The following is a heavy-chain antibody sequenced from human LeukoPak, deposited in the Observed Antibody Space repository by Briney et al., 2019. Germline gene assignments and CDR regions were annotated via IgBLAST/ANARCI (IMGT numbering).Heavy chain of an antibody. D-gene: IGHD6-13*01. J-gene: IGHJ6*02. CDR1: GFTVSSNY. CDR2: IYIGGTT. V-gene: IGHV3-66*01. Sequence: PGGSLRLSCAASGFTVSSNYMNWVRLAPGKGLEWVSVIYIGGTTYYVDSVKGRFTISRDNSRNTVYLQMNSLRAEDTAVYFCARSKPPAAKDYYGLDVWGQGTTVTVSS. CDR3: ARSKPPAAKDYYGLDV.